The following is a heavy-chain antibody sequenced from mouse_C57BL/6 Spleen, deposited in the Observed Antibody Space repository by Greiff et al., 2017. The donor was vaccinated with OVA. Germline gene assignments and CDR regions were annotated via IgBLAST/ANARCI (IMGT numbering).Heavy chain of an antibody. J-gene: IGHJ3*01. CDR1: GYTFTDYE. D-gene: IGHD1-1*01. CDR3: TRGAFIPWFAY. CDR2: IDPETGGT. V-gene: IGHV1-15*01. Sequence: QVHVKQSGAELVRPGASVTLSCKASGYTFTDYEMHWVKQTPVHGLEWIGAIDPETGGTAYNQKFKGKAILTADKSSSTAYMELRSLTSEDSAVYYCTRGAFIPWFAYWGQGTLVTVSA.